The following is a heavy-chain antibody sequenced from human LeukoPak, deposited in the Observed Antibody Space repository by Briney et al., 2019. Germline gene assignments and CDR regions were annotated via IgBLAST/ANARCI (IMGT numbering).Heavy chain of an antibody. CDR1: GGSISSYY. CDR3: ARAGYSSGWYYLDY. J-gene: IGHJ4*02. Sequence: SETLSLTCTVSGGSISSYYWSWIRQPPGKGLEWIGYIYYSGSTNYNPSLKSRVTISVDTSKNQFSLKLSSVTAADTAVYYCARAGYSSGWYYLDYWGQGTLVTVSS. V-gene: IGHV4-59*01. CDR2: IYYSGST. D-gene: IGHD6-19*01.